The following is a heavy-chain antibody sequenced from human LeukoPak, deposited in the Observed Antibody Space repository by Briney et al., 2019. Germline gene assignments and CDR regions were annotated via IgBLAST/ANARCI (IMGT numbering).Heavy chain of an antibody. Sequence: KVSGPTLVKPTQTLTLTCTFSGFSLSTSGVGVGWIRQPPGKALEWLALIYWDDDKRYSPSLKSRLTITKDTSKNQVVLTMTNMNPVDTATYYCAHYSSYDSSVYPPLHWGQGTLVTVSS. CDR2: IYWDDDK. CDR1: GFSLSTSGVG. V-gene: IGHV2-5*02. CDR3: AHYSSYDSSVYPPLH. J-gene: IGHJ1*01. D-gene: IGHD3-22*01.